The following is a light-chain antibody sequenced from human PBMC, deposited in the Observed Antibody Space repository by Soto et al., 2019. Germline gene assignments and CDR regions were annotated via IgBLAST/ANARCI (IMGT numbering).Light chain of an antibody. CDR1: QDIKNY. J-gene: IGKJ4*01. CDR3: QHYDHLPPLS. CDR2: DAS. V-gene: IGKV1-33*01. Sequence: DIQMTQSPSSLSASVGDRVTITCQASQDIKNYLNWYQQKPGKAPTILIYDASNLKTGFPARFSGSGSGTHFTFTISSLQPEDIATYYCQHYDHLPPLSFGGGTKVEIK.